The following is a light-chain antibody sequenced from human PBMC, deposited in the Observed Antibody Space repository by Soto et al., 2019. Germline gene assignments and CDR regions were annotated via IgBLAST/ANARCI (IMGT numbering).Light chain of an antibody. Sequence: QSVLTQPASVTGSPGQSITISCTGTSSDVGGYNYVSWYQQHPGKAPKLMIYDVSNRPSGVSNRSSGSKSGNTASLTISGLQAEDEADYYCSSYTSSSTLGVFGTGTKVT. J-gene: IGLJ1*01. CDR1: SSDVGGYNY. CDR3: SSYTSSSTLGV. CDR2: DVS. V-gene: IGLV2-14*01.